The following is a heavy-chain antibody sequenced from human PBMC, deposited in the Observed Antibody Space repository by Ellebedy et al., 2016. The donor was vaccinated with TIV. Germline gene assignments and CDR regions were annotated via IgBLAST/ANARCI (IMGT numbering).Heavy chain of an antibody. CDR3: ARRGSYGDYAVQINNWFDS. V-gene: IGHV3-7*01. Sequence: PGGSLRLSCAASGFSFRSYWMSWVRQAPGKGLEWVANIYQDGSEIYYVDSVKGRFTISRDHAKSSLYLQMNSLRVEDTAVYYCARRGSYGDYAVQINNWFDSWGQGTLVAVAS. D-gene: IGHD4-17*01. CDR1: GFSFRSYW. J-gene: IGHJ5*01. CDR2: IYQDGSEI.